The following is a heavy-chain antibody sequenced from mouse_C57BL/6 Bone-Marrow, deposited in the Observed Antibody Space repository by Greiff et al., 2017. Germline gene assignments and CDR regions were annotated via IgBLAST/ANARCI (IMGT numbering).Heavy chain of an antibody. J-gene: IGHJ4*01. CDR3: ARRAAQATWAMDY. V-gene: IGHV1-55*01. CDR1: GYTFTSYW. Sequence: QVQLKESGAELVKPGASVKMSCKASGYTFTSYWITWVKQRPGQGLEWIGDIYPGSGSTNYNEKFKSKATLTVDTSSSTAYMQLSSLTSEDSAVYYCARRAAQATWAMDYWGQGTSVTVSS. CDR2: IYPGSGST. D-gene: IGHD3-2*02.